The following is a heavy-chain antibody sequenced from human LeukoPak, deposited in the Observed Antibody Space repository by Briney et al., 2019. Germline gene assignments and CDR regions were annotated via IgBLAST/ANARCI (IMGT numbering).Heavy chain of an antibody. J-gene: IGHJ3*02. Sequence: PSGTLSLTCAVSGGSISSSNWWSWVRQPPGKGLEWIGSIYYSGSTYYNPSLKSRVTISGETSKTQFSLKLISVTAADTAVYYCASSPVRYFDWLHKGGAFDIWGQGTMVTVSS. CDR2: IYYSGST. CDR1: GGSISSSNW. V-gene: IGHV4-4*02. D-gene: IGHD3-9*01. CDR3: ASSPVRYFDWLHKGGAFDI.